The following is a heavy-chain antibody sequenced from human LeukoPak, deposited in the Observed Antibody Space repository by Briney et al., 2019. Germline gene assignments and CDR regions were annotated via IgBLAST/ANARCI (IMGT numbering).Heavy chain of an antibody. CDR1: GFTFSNYS. V-gene: IGHV3-48*02. CDR3: ARPSRSTGPAY. Sequence: GGSLRLSCAASGFTFSNYSMNWVRQAPGKGLEWVSWISSTSTTTYYADSEKGRFTISRDNAKNSLDLQMNSLRDEDTAVYYCARPSRSTGPAYWGQGTLVTVSS. D-gene: IGHD2-2*01. CDR2: ISSTSTTT. J-gene: IGHJ4*02.